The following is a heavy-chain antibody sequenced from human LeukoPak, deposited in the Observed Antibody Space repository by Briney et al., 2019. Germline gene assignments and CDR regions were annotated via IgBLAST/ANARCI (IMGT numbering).Heavy chain of an antibody. D-gene: IGHD3-10*01. CDR2: INTNTGNP. V-gene: IGHV7-4-1*02. CDR3: ARENPYYYGSGSYRPYYFDY. Sequence: GASVKVSCKASGYTFTSYAMNWVRQAPGQGLEWMGWINTNTGNPTYAQGFTGRFVFSLYTSVSTAYLQISSLKAEDTAVYYCARENPYYYGSGSYRPYYFDYWGQGTLVTVSS. J-gene: IGHJ4*02. CDR1: GYTFTSYA.